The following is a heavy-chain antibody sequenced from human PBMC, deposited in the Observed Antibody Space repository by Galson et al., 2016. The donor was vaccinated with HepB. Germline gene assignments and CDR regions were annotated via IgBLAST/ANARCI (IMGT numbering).Heavy chain of an antibody. CDR2: INPNMGAT. V-gene: IGHV1-2*02. CDR3: ARSNYLDNRAINWDDAFDI. CDR1: GYNFIAYY. Sequence: SVKVSCKASGYNFIAYYIYWMRLAPGQGLEWMGWINPNMGATNYAKKFQVRVTMTSDTSISTSYMELSRLRSDDTAVYYCARSNYLDNRAINWDDAFDIWGQGTMVTVSS. D-gene: IGHD7-27*01. J-gene: IGHJ3*02.